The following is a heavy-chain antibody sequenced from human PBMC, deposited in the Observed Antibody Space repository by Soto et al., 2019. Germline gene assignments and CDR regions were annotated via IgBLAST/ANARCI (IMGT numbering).Heavy chain of an antibody. J-gene: IGHJ6*01. CDR2: IYYSGST. CDR1: GCSISSSSYY. Sequence: SETLSLTCTVSGCSISSSSYYWGWIRQPPGKGLEWIGSIYYSGSTYYNPSLKSRVTISVDTSKNQFSLKLSSVPAADTAVYYCESTSLHSKWNCVWYYYGLDLGWEGPTVT. CDR3: ESTSLHSKWNCVWYYYGLDL. V-gene: IGHV4-39*01. D-gene: IGHD1-7*01.